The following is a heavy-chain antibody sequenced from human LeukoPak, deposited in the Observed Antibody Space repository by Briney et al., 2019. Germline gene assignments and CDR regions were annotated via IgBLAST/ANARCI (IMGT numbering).Heavy chain of an antibody. J-gene: IGHJ5*02. CDR1: GGSINTNNYH. CDR3: ARHSFYYDSNGYYYFFDP. Sequence: SETLSLTCTVSGGSINTNNYHWGWIRQPPGKGLEWIGSIYHSGSTYSNPSLKSRLTMSADTSKNQFSLRLSSVTAADTAVYYCARHSFYYDSNGYYYFFDPWGQGTLVTVSS. D-gene: IGHD3-22*01. CDR2: IYHSGST. V-gene: IGHV4-39*01.